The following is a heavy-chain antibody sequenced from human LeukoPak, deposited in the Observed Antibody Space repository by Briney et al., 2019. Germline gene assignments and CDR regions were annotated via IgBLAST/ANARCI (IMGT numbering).Heavy chain of an antibody. Sequence: SETLSLTCAVYGGSLSHYYWCWIRQPPGKGLEWIGEINHSGSTNHNPSLKSRVTISVDMSKNQFSLELTSVTAADTAVYYCARGPASGSNFAWFDPWGQGTLVTVSS. V-gene: IGHV4-34*01. J-gene: IGHJ5*02. CDR3: ARGPASGSNFAWFDP. D-gene: IGHD3-10*01. CDR2: INHSGST. CDR1: GGSLSHYY.